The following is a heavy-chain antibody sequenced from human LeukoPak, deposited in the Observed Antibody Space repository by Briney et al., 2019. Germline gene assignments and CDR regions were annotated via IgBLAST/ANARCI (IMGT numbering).Heavy chain of an antibody. CDR2: ISYDGSNK. Sequence: GGSLRLSCAASGFTFSSYGMHWIRQAPGKGLEWVAVISYDGSNKYYADSVKGRFTISRDNSKNTLYLQMNSLRAEDTAVYYCAKEWIFSGSYYNYFDYWGQGTLVTVSS. V-gene: IGHV3-30*18. CDR1: GFTFSSYG. CDR3: AKEWIFSGSYYNYFDY. D-gene: IGHD3-10*01. J-gene: IGHJ4*02.